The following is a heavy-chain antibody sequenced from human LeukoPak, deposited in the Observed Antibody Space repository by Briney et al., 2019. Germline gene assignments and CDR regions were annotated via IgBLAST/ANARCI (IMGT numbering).Heavy chain of an antibody. Sequence: TLSLTCTVSGDSISSGDYYWSWIRQPAGKRLEWIGRISSSGSTNYNPSLKSRVTISVDTSKNQFSLKLSSVTAADTAVYFCARGPYSYDSSGAFDIWGQGTMVTVSS. V-gene: IGHV4-61*02. CDR2: ISSSGST. CDR1: GDSISSGDYY. D-gene: IGHD3-22*01. J-gene: IGHJ3*02. CDR3: ARGPYSYDSSGAFDI.